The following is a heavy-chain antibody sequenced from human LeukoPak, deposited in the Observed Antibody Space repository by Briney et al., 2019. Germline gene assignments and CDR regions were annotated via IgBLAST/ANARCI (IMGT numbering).Heavy chain of an antibody. CDR1: GYTFNSYD. V-gene: IGHV1-8*01. Sequence: ASVTVSCKASGYTFNSYDINLVRQATGQGLEWMGWMNPNSGNTGYAQKFQGRVTMTRNTSISTAYMELSSLRSEDTAVYYCARGRSSGYYLGWGQGTLVTVSS. J-gene: IGHJ4*02. CDR3: ARGRSSGYYLG. CDR2: MNPNSGNT. D-gene: IGHD3-22*01.